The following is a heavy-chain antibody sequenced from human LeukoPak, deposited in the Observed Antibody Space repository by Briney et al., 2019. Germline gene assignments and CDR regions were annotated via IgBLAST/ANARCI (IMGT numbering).Heavy chain of an antibody. J-gene: IGHJ4*02. V-gene: IGHV4-59*01. CDR1: GGSISGWY. CDR3: ARETSLAGFASGLGFNY. D-gene: IGHD6-19*01. CDR2: IYGSGYT. Sequence: TASETLSLTCTVSGGSISGWYWSWIRQPPGKGLEWIGNIYGSGYTNYNPSLKSRVTMSIDTSKNHFSLKLTSVTAADTATYYCARETSLAGFASGLGFNYWGQGILVSVSS.